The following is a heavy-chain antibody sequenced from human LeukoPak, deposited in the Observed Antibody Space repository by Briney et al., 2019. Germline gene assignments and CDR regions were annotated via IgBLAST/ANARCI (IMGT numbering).Heavy chain of an antibody. CDR2: IYYSGST. V-gene: IGHV4-59*01. CDR3: ARDCTGGDCYPTYGMDV. CDR1: GDSIGNSY. D-gene: IGHD2-8*02. Sequence: SETLSLTCSVSGDSIGNSYWSWIRQPPGEGLEWIGFIYYSGSTNYNPSLKSRVTISADTSKNQFSLRLSSVTAADTAVYYCARDCTGGDCYPTYGMDVWGQGTTVTVSS. J-gene: IGHJ6*02.